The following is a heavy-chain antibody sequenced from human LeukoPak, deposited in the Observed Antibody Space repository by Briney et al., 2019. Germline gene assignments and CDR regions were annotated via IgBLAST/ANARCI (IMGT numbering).Heavy chain of an antibody. Sequence: GGSLRLSCAASGFTFSSYGIHWVRQAPGKGLEWVTFIQYDGSNKYADSVKGRFTISRDNSKNVLYLQMNSLRAEDTALYYCAKSSSRLDTSSVEYWGQGTLVTVSS. CDR2: IQYDGSNK. V-gene: IGHV3-30*02. D-gene: IGHD5-18*01. CDR3: AKSSSRLDTSSVEY. J-gene: IGHJ4*02. CDR1: GFTFSSYG.